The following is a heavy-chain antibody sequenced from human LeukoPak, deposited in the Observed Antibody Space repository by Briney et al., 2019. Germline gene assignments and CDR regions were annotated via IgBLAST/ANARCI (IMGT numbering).Heavy chain of an antibody. D-gene: IGHD2-2*01. J-gene: IGHJ4*02. V-gene: IGHV3-9*01. Sequence: SGGSLRLSCAASGFTFSNAWMSWVRQAPGKGLEWVSGISWNSGSIGYADSVKGRFTISRDNAKNSLYLQMNRLRAEDTAFYYCTRDSLRCSSTTCYREEYWGQGTLVTVSS. CDR3: TRDSLRCSSTTCYREEY. CDR1: GFTFSNAW. CDR2: ISWNSGSI.